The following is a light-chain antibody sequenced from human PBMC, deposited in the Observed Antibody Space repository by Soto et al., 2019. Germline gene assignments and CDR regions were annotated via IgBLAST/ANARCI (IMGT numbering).Light chain of an antibody. CDR2: GAS. V-gene: IGKV3-15*01. Sequence: EIVMTQSPATPSLSPGERATLSCRASQSFSSNLAWYQQKPGQAPRLLIYGASTRATGVPARFSGSGSGKAFTITISTLQSEDFAAYYCQQYDNRPPLTFGGGTKV. CDR1: QSFSSN. CDR3: QQYDNRPPLT. J-gene: IGKJ4*01.